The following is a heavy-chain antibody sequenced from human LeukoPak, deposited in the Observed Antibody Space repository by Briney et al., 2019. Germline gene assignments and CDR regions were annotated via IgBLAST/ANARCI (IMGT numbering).Heavy chain of an antibody. CDR2: ISYDGSNK. CDR1: GFTFSSYA. V-gene: IGHV3-30*04. Sequence: GRSLRLSCAASGFTFSSYAMHWVRQAPGKGLEWVAVISYDGSNKYYADSVKGRFTISRDNSKNTLYLQMNSLRAEDTAVYYCARCPQGSGGDCYLFDYWGQGTLVTVSS. D-gene: IGHD2-21*02. CDR3: ARCPQGSGGDCYLFDY. J-gene: IGHJ4*02.